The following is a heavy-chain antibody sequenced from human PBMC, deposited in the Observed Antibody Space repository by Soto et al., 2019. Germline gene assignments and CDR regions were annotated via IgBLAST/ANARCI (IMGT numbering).Heavy chain of an antibody. CDR2: ISYDGSSQ. V-gene: IGHV3-30*18. D-gene: IGHD1-26*01. Sequence: QVQLVESGGGVVQPGTSLRLSCEASGFAFNKFGMHWVRQAPGKGLEWVAFISYDGSSQYYADSVQGRLTITRDNSMNTLNMQLNSLRREDTAVYYCAKGGEVGGVLGDHWGQGTLVTVSS. J-gene: IGHJ4*02. CDR3: AKGGEVGGVLGDH. CDR1: GFAFNKFG.